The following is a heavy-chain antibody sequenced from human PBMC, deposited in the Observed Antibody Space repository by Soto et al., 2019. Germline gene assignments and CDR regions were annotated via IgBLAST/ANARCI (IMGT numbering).Heavy chain of an antibody. CDR2: IYYSGTT. V-gene: IGHV4-31*03. CDR1: GGSISTGGYY. D-gene: IGHD2-15*01. CDR3: ARLTGRGGNFDY. Sequence: PSETLSLTCTVSGGSISTGGYYWNWIRQHPGKGLEWIGSIYYSGTTYYNPSLTSRVTISVDTSQNQFSLRLSSVTAADTAVYYCARLTGRGGNFDYWGQGTLVTVSS. J-gene: IGHJ4*02.